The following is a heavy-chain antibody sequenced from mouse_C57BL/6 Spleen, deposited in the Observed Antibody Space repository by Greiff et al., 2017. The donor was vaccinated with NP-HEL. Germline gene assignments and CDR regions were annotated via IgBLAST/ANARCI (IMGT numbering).Heavy chain of an antibody. CDR1: GFNFKDYY. D-gene: IGHD1-1*01. CDR3: ARRGPYYGSSLYYFDY. Sequence: VQLQQSGAELVKPGASVKLSCTASGFNFKDYYMHWVKQRTEQGLEWIGRIDPEDGETKSAPKFQGQATITADTSSNTAYLQLSSLTSEDTAVYYCARRGPYYGSSLYYFDYWGQGTTLTVSS. V-gene: IGHV14-2*01. CDR2: IDPEDGET. J-gene: IGHJ2*01.